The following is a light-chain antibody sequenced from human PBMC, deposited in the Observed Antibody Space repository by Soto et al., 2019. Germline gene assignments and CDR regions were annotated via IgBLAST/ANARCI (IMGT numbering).Light chain of an antibody. CDR3: QHYTNWPLT. CDR1: HSVDSR. J-gene: IGKJ4*01. Sequence: EIVMTQSPATLSMSPGDRATLSCRASHSVDSRLAWYQQKPGQSPMLLIYDASTRATGLPARFGGSGSGTEFTLTISSLQSEDFEVYYCQHYTNWPLTFGGGNKVEIK. V-gene: IGKV3-15*01. CDR2: DAS.